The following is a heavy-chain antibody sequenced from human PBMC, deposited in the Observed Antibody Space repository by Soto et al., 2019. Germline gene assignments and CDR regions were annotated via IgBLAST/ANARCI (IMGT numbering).Heavy chain of an antibody. Sequence: QVQLQQSGPGLVKTSETLSLTCTVSGGSISSYYWNWIRHPAGKGLEWIGRIYTSGKMDYNPSLKSRVTMSVDRSKKQLSLRLSSVTAADTAVYYCEGWSSYYTIDVWGQGTTVTVSS. CDR1: GGSISSYY. J-gene: IGHJ6*02. D-gene: IGHD3-3*01. CDR2: IYTSGKM. V-gene: IGHV4-4*07. CDR3: EGWSSYYTIDV.